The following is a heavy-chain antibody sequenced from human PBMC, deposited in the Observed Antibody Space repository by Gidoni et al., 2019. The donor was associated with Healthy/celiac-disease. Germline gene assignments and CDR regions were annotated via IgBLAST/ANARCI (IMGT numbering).Heavy chain of an antibody. CDR3: ARDAPVGWMGGVYCMDV. D-gene: IGHD2-8*02. V-gene: IGHV1-69*01. J-gene: IGHJ6*02. Sequence: QVQLVQSGAEVKKHGSSVKVSCKASGGTFSRYAISWVRQAPGHGLEWMGGIFPIFGTSNYAQKFQVRGTITADDSTSTAYIDLSCLRSEYTAVYYFARDAPVGWMGGVYCMDVLGQGTTVTVSS. CDR2: IFPIFGTS. CDR1: GGTFSRYA.